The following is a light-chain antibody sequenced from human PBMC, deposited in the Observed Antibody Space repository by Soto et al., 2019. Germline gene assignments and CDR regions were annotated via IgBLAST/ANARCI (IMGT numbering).Light chain of an antibody. J-gene: IGKJ2*01. Sequence: DIQMTQSPSTLSASVGDRVTITCRASQSISSWLAWYQQKPGKAPKLLIYDASSLESGVPSRFSGSGSGTEFTLTISSLQPDDFATYYCQQYNSSPNTFGQGTMLEIK. V-gene: IGKV1-5*01. CDR1: QSISSW. CDR3: QQYNSSPNT. CDR2: DAS.